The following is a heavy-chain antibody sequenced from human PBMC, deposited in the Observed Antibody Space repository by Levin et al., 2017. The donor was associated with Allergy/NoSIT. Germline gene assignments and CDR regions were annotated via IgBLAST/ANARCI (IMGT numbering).Heavy chain of an antibody. V-gene: IGHV3-66*02. J-gene: IGHJ4*02. CDR1: GFTVSSYD. D-gene: IGHD4-17*01. Sequence: GESLKISCAASGFTVSSYDMSWVRQAPGKGLEWVSIIHTGTTIFYADSVKGRFTISRDNSKNTLFLQMNNLKPEDTAVYFCARDLYGAQAYWGQGAPVTVSS. CDR2: IHTGTTI. CDR3: ARDLYGAQAY.